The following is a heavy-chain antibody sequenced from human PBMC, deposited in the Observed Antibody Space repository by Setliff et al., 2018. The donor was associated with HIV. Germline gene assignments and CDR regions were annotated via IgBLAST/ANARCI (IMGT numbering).Heavy chain of an antibody. J-gene: IGHJ4*02. CDR1: GYTFTTYD. CDR3: SRDVGVPGRGNALEY. D-gene: IGHD3-10*01. CDR2: IDPNSGGT. V-gene: IGHV1-2*02. Sequence: ASVKVSCKVSGYTFTTYDINWVRQAAGQGLEWMGWIDPNSGGTNYAQKFEGRVTMTRDTTVNTVYIEVSSLRSDGTAVYYCSRDVGVPGRGNALEYWGQGIPVTVSS.